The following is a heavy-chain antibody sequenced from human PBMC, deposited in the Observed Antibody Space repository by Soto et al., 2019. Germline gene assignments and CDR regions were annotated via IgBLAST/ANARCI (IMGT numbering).Heavy chain of an antibody. Sequence: GGSLRLSCAVSGFTFSSYAMTWVRQAPGKGLEWVSAISGDSGGTYYANSVKGRFTISRDNSKNTLYLQMGSLRAEDMAVYYCARRDGYNFDYWGQGTLVTVSS. V-gene: IGHV3-64*01. J-gene: IGHJ4*02. CDR3: ARRDGYNFDY. CDR2: ISGDSGGT. CDR1: GFTFSSYA. D-gene: IGHD5-12*01.